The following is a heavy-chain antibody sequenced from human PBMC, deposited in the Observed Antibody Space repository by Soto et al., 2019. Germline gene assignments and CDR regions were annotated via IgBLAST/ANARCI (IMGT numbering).Heavy chain of an antibody. CDR2: IYYSGST. CDR3: ARALAVSSSYGQNTLFDY. CDR1: GGSISSGDYY. Sequence: SETLSLTCTVSGGSISSGDYYWSWIRQPPGKGLEWIGYIYYSGSTYYNPSLKSRVTISVDTSKNQFSLKLSSVTAADTAVYYCARALAVSSSYGQNTLFDYWGQGTLVTVSS. V-gene: IGHV4-30-4*01. J-gene: IGHJ4*02. D-gene: IGHD5-18*01.